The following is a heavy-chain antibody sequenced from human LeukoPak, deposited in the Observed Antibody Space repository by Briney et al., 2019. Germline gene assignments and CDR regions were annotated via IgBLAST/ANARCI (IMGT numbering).Heavy chain of an antibody. CDR2: ICSNGSNI. V-gene: IGHV3-48*03. Sequence: GGSLRLSCAASGVTFSSYEMHWVRQAPGKGREWVSYICSNGSNIYYADSVKGRITISRDHANNSLHLQMNSLRAEETAVYYRASILGVSGSFDNWGQGTLVTVSS. J-gene: IGHJ4*02. D-gene: IGHD3-10*01. CDR1: GVTFSSYE. CDR3: ASILGVSGSFDN.